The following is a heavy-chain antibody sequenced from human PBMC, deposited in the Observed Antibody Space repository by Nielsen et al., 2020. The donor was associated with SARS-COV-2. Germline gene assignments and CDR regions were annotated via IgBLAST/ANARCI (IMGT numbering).Heavy chain of an antibody. CDR1: GFTFSSYA. J-gene: IGHJ4*02. Sequence: GGSLRLSCAASGFTFSSYAMHWVRQAPGKGLEWVAVISYDGSNKYYADSVKGRFTISRDNSKNTLYLQMNSLRAEDTAVYYCAREGGSFGFDYWGQGTLVTVSS. V-gene: IGHV3-30-3*01. D-gene: IGHD3-10*01. CDR3: AREGGSFGFDY. CDR2: ISYDGSNK.